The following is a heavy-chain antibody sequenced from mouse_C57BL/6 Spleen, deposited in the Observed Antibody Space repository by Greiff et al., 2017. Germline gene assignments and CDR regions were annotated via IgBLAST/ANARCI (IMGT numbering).Heavy chain of an antibody. Sequence: QVQLQQSGAELVKPGASVKISCKASGYAFRSYWMNWVKQRPGKGLEWIGQIYPGDGDTNYNGKFKGKATLTADKSSSTAYMQLSSLTSEDSAVYFCARDYGSRYPYFDYWGQGTTLTVSS. CDR2: IYPGDGDT. CDR3: ARDYGSRYPYFDY. V-gene: IGHV1-80*01. D-gene: IGHD1-1*01. J-gene: IGHJ2*01. CDR1: GYAFRSYW.